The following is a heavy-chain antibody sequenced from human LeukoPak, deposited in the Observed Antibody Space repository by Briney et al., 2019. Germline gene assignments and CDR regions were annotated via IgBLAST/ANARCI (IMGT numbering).Heavy chain of an antibody. CDR3: ARGGVGKNYYTGDY. CDR2: IYPSDSDS. Sequence: GESLKISSKGSNYTFSRHWIGWVRETPEKGLEWLGVIYPSDSDSRYSPSFQGQVTFSVDRSINTAYVQWSSLKASDTAMYYCARGGVGKNYYTGDYWRQGTLVTVSS. D-gene: IGHD3-22*01. V-gene: IGHV5-51*01. CDR1: NYTFSRHW. J-gene: IGHJ4*02.